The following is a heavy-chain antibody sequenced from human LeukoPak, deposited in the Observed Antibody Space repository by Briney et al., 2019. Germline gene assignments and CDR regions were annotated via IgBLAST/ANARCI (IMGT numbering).Heavy chain of an antibody. Sequence: ASVKVSCKASGYTFTGYYMHWVRQAPGQGLEWMGRINPNSGGTNYAQKFQGRVTMTRDTSISTAYMELSRLRSDDTAVYYCARDLGITMIVVVKADYYGMDVWGQGTTVTVSS. V-gene: IGHV1-2*06. J-gene: IGHJ6*02. CDR2: INPNSGGT. CDR3: ARDLGITMIVVVKADYYGMDV. CDR1: GYTFTGYY. D-gene: IGHD3-22*01.